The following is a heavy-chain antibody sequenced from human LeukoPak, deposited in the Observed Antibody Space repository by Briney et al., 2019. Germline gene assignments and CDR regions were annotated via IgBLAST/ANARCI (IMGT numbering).Heavy chain of an antibody. CDR2: INQDGTEK. J-gene: IGHJ4*02. Sequence: GSLRLSCAASGFSFTTYWMSWVRQAPGKGLEWVANINQDGTEKYYVDSVRGRFTISRDNAKNSLYLQMNSLRVEDTAVYYCAKLAKYFYGWETYYFFEHWGQGTPVTASS. D-gene: IGHD3-10*01. V-gene: IGHV3-7*01. CDR1: GFSFTTYW. CDR3: AKLAKYFYGWETYYFFEH.